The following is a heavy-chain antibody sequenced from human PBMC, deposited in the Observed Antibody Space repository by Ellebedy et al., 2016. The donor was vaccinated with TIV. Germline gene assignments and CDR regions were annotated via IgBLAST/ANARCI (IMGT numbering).Heavy chain of an antibody. CDR3: AREGSKNDILTGTYYYYYGMDV. CDR1: GYTFTSYG. Sequence: ASVKVSCXASGYTFTSYGISWVRQAPGQGLEWMGWISAYNGNTNYAQKLQGRVTMTTDTSTRTAYMELRSLRSDDTAVYYCAREGSKNDILTGTYYYYYGMDVWGKGTTVTVSS. J-gene: IGHJ6*04. D-gene: IGHD3-9*01. V-gene: IGHV1-18*01. CDR2: ISAYNGNT.